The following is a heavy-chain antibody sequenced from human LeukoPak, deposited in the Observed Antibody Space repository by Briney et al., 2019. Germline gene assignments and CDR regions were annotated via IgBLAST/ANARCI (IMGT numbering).Heavy chain of an antibody. D-gene: IGHD4-17*01. J-gene: IGHJ5*02. V-gene: IGHV1-46*01. CDR1: GYTFTSYY. CDR3: ARGKRTGDYAWYNWLDP. CDR2: INPSGGST. Sequence: GASVKVSCKASGYTFTSYYMHWVRQAPGQGLEWMGIINPSGGSTSYAQKFQGRVTMTRDTSISTAYMELSRLTSGDTAVYYCARGKRTGDYAWYNWLDPWGQGTLVTVSS.